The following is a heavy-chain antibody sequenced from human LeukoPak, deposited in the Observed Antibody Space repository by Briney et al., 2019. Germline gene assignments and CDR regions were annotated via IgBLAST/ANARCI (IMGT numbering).Heavy chain of an antibody. CDR3: ARNYGDFDY. J-gene: IGHJ4*02. D-gene: IGHD4-17*01. CDR2: IYYSGST. Sequence: PSETLSLTCTVSGGSISSYYWSWIRQPPGKGLEWIGYIYYSGSTNYNPSLKSRVTISVDTSKNQLSLKLSSVTAADTAVYYCARNYGDFDYWGQGTLVTVSS. V-gene: IGHV4-59*01. CDR1: GGSISSYY.